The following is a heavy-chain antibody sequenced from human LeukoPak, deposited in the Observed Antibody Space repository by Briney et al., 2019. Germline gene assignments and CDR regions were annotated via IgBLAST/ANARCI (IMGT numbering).Heavy chain of an antibody. CDR3: ARDDSGYSSNWFPFDY. CDR1: GYTYTTYG. J-gene: IGHJ4*02. Sequence: ASVKVSCKASGYTYTTYGISWVRQAPGHGLEWMGWISACNGNTYYAQNFQGRVTMTTDTSTNTAYMELRSLRSDDTAVYYCARDDSGYSSNWFPFDYWGQGTLVTVSS. V-gene: IGHV1-18*01. D-gene: IGHD6-13*01. CDR2: ISACNGNT.